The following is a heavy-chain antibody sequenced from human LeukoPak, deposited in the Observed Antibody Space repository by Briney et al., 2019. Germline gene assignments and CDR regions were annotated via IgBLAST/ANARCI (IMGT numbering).Heavy chain of an antibody. J-gene: IGHJ4*02. V-gene: IGHV1-2*02. CDR2: INPNSGGT. CDR3: AGGGSISSSWPLDY. D-gene: IGHD6-13*01. CDR1: GHTFTGYY. Sequence: ASVKVSCKASGHTFTGYYMHWVRQAPGQGLEWMGWINPNSGGTNYAQKFQGRVTMTRDTSISTAYMELSRLRSDDTAVYYWAGGGSISSSWPLDYWGQGTLVTVSS.